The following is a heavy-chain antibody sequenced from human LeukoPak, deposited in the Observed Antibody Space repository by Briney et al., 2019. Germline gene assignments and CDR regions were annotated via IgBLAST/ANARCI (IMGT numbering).Heavy chain of an antibody. V-gene: IGHV4-39*01. CDR2: IYYSGST. D-gene: IGHD3-3*01. CDR3: ARQFGFRDFWSGYGNWFDP. CDR1: GGSISSSSYY. Sequence: SETLSLTCTVSGGSISSSSYYWCWIRQPPGKGLEWIGSIYYSGSTYYNPSLKSRVTISVDTSKNQFSLKLSSVTAADTAVYYCARQFGFRDFWSGYGNWFDPWGQGTLVTVSS. J-gene: IGHJ5*02.